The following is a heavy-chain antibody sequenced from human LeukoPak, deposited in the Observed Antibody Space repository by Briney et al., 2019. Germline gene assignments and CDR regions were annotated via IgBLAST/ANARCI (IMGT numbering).Heavy chain of an antibody. D-gene: IGHD6-25*01. CDR2: IYSSGTT. CDR3: ASSAATYYSYFYYYMGV. CDR1: GGSMNSGNYY. J-gene: IGHJ6*03. V-gene: IGHV4-31*03. Sequence: SQALSLTCRVSGGSMNSGNYYWSWIRQHPGRGLEWIGYIYSSGTTYYNPSLKSRVTISVDTSKNQFSLILSSVTAADTAVYYCASSAATYYSYFYYYMGVWGNGTTVTVSS.